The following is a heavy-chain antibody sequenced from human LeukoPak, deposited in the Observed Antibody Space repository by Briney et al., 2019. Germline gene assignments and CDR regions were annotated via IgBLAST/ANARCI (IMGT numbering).Heavy chain of an antibody. Sequence: SETLSLTCTVSGGSISSSSYYWGWIRQPPGKGLEWIGSIYYSGSTNYNPSLKSRVTISVDTSKNQFSLKLSSVTAADTAVYYCARLYHYGSGSYYTDYWGQGTLVTVSS. J-gene: IGHJ4*02. CDR1: GGSISSSSYY. CDR2: IYYSGST. V-gene: IGHV4-39*07. CDR3: ARLYHYGSGSYYTDY. D-gene: IGHD3-10*01.